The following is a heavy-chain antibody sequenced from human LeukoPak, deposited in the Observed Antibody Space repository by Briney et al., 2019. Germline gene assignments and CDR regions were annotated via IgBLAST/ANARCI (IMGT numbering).Heavy chain of an antibody. CDR3: ARGLVVVAATLGY. J-gene: IGHJ4*02. V-gene: IGHV3-7*01. CDR1: GFTFSSYW. Sequence: GGSLRLYCAASGFTFSSYWMSWVRQAPGKGLEWVANIKQDGSEKYYVDSVKGRFTISRDNAKNSLYLQMNSLRAEDTAVYYCARGLVVVAATLGYWGQGTLVTVSS. CDR2: IKQDGSEK. D-gene: IGHD2-15*01.